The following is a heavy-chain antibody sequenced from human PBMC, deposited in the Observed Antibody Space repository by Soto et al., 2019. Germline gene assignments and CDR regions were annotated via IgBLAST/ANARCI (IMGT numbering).Heavy chain of an antibody. CDR2: IWYDGSNK. V-gene: IGHV3-33*01. CDR3: ARDRRSVVVVAATYYFDY. J-gene: IGHJ4*02. CDR1: GFTFSSYG. D-gene: IGHD2-15*01. Sequence: QVQLVESGGGVVQPGRSLRLSCAASGFTFSSYGMHWVRQAPGKGLEWVAVIWYDGSNKYYADSVKGRFTISRDNSKNTLYLQMNSLRAEDTAVYYCARDRRSVVVVAATYYFDYWGQGPLVTVSS.